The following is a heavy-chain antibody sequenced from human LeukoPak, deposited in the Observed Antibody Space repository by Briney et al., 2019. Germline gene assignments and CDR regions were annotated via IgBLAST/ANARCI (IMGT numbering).Heavy chain of an antibody. CDR1: GFTFRSYW. Sequence: GGSLRLSCAASGFTFRSYWMSWVRQAPGKGLEWVANIKQDGSEKYYVDSVKGRLTISRDNAKNSLYLQMNSLRAEDTAVYYCARGVVTWFDPWGQGTLVTVSS. CDR2: IKQDGSEK. J-gene: IGHJ5*02. V-gene: IGHV3-7*01. D-gene: IGHD4-23*01. CDR3: ARGVVTWFDP.